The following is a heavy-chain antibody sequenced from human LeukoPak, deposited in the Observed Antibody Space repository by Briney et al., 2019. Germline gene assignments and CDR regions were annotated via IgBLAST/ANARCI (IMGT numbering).Heavy chain of an antibody. D-gene: IGHD2-15*01. V-gene: IGHV3-48*03. CDR3: ARNRGYCDETSRPKWFAP. CDR2: IGISGDYST. CDR1: GFTFGNYD. Sequence: GGSLRLSCEASSGFTFGNYDMHWLRQAPGKGLEWLSSIGISGDYSTYYAESVKGRFSISRDNAKNFLYLQMDRLRAEDTAVYYCARNRGYCDETSRPKWFAPWGQGTLVIVFS. J-gene: IGHJ5*02.